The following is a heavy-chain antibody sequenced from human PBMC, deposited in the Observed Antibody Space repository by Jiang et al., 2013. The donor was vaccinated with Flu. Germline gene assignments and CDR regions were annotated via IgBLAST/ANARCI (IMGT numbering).Heavy chain of an antibody. D-gene: IGHD5-24*01. V-gene: IGHV1-69*06. CDR3: ARDGRRRDGYKNYGGGMDV. J-gene: IGHJ6*02. CDR1: GGTFSSYA. CDR2: IIPIFGTA. Sequence: QLVESGAEVKKPGSSVKVSCKASGGTFSSYAISWVRQAPGQGLEWMGGIIPIFGTANYAQKFQGRVTMTRDTSTSTVYMELSSLRSEDTAVYYCARDGRRRDGYKNYGGGMDVWGQGTTVTVSS.